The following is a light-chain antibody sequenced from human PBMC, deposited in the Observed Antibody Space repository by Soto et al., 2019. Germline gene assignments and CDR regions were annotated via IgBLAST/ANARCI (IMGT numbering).Light chain of an antibody. CDR2: AAS. J-gene: IGKJ1*01. V-gene: IGKV3-20*01. CDR3: QQYGSSGT. CDR1: QSVSNNY. Sequence: IVLTQSPGTLSLSPGARATLSCRASQSVSNNYLAWYQQKPCQAPRLLISAASNRATGIPARLSGSGSGTEFTLTISRLEPEDFAVYYCQQYGSSGTFGQGTKVDIK.